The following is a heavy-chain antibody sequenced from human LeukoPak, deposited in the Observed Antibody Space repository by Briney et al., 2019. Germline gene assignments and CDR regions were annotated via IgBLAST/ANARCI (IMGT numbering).Heavy chain of an antibody. Sequence: GESLKISCKGSGYSFTTYWIGWVRQMPGKGLEWMGIIYPGDSESRYSPSVQGHVTMSVDKSTSTAYLQWSSPKASDTAMYYCARVSPMVRGVIKWFDPWGQGTLVTVSS. CDR2: IYPGDSES. J-gene: IGHJ5*02. V-gene: IGHV5-51*01. D-gene: IGHD3-10*01. CDR1: GYSFTTYW. CDR3: ARVSPMVRGVIKWFDP.